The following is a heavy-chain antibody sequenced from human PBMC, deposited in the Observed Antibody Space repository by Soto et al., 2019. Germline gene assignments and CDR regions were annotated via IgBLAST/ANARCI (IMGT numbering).Heavy chain of an antibody. CDR2: INAGNGNR. CDR1: GYTFTSYA. D-gene: IGHD3-10*01. CDR3: ARGTPVWFDP. J-gene: IGHJ5*02. Sequence: GASVKVSCKASGYTFTSYAIHLVRQAPGQRLEWMGWINAGNGNRKYSQKLQGRVTITRDTSASTAYMELSSLRSEDTAVYYCARGTPVWFDPWGQGTLVTVSS. V-gene: IGHV1-3*01.